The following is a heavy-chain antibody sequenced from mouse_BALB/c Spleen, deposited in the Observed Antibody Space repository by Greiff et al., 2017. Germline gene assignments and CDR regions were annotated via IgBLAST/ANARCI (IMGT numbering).Heavy chain of an antibody. CDR1: GYSFTSYYV. D-gene: IGHD1-1*01. J-gene: IGHJ4*01. Sequence: EVQLQESGPGLVKPSQSLSLSCTASGYSFTSYYVWYLIQQYPGNLLGLMGFISYSGSTSYNPSFKSRITITRDTSKNPFCLQLNSVTTEDTATYCCARRDYGSISYAMDYWGQGTSVTVSS. V-gene: IGHV3-2*02. CDR2: ISYSGST. CDR3: ARRDYGSISYAMDY.